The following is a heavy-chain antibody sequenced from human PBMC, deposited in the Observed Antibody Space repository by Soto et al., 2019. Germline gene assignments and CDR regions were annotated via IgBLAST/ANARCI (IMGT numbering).Heavy chain of an antibody. CDR2: IYYSGST. CDR3: PRVPPTARLVYFDY. D-gene: IGHD6-6*01. CDR1: GGSISSGGYY. V-gene: IGHV4-31*11. J-gene: IGHJ4*02. Sequence: PSETLSLTCAVSGGSISSGGYYWSWNRQHPGKGLEWIGYIYYSGSTYYNPSLKSRVTISVDTSKNQFSLKLSSVPAADTAVYYCPRVPPTARLVYFDYWGQGTLVTVSS.